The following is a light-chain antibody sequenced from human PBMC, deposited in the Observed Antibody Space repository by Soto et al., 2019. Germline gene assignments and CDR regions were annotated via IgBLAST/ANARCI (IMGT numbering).Light chain of an antibody. V-gene: IGKV3-20*01. CDR3: QQSASSPLS. CDR2: DAS. J-gene: IGKJ4*01. CDR1: QSVGNNY. Sequence: EIVLTQSPGTLSLSPGERATLSCRATQSVGNNYLAWFQQKPGQAPRLLIYDASSRATGIPDRLSASGSGTDFALTFNRLEPEDVAVYSCQQSASSPLSVGGGTKVEIK.